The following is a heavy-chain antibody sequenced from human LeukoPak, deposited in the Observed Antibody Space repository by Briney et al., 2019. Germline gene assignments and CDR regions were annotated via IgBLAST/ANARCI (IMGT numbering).Heavy chain of an antibody. Sequence: GESLKISWEGSGYSFTTYWIGWVSQMPGKGLEWMGIIYPGDSDTRYSPSFQGQVTISADKSISTAYLQWSSVKASDTAMYYCARLGGGGHYYFDYWGQGTLVTVSS. V-gene: IGHV5-51*01. J-gene: IGHJ4*02. D-gene: IGHD2-21*01. CDR2: IYPGDSDT. CDR3: ARLGGGGHYYFDY. CDR1: GYSFTTYW.